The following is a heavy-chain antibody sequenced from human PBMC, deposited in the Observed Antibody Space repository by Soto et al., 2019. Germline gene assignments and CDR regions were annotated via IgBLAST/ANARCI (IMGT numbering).Heavy chain of an antibody. CDR2: ISSSSSTI. Sequence: HGGSLRLSCAASGFTFSSYSMNWVRQAPGKGLEWVSYISSSSSTIYYADSVKGRFTISRDNAKNSLYLQMNSLRDEDTAVYYCARDRASFWSGYYTVYYGMDVWGQGTTVTVSS. V-gene: IGHV3-48*02. J-gene: IGHJ6*02. D-gene: IGHD3-3*01. CDR3: ARDRASFWSGYYTVYYGMDV. CDR1: GFTFSSYS.